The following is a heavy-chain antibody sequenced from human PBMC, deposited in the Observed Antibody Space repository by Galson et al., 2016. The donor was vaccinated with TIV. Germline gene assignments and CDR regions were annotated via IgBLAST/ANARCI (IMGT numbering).Heavy chain of an antibody. CDR2: TYYRSKWYN. J-gene: IGHJ6*02. CDR1: GDSVSSNSA. Sequence: CAISGDSVSSNSAWNWIRQSPSRGLEWLGRTYYRSKWYNDYALSVKSRITINPDTSKNQFSLQLNSKTPEDTAVYYCARDRTLPGYYYNGMDVWGQGTTVTVSS. D-gene: IGHD1/OR15-1a*01. CDR3: ARDRTLPGYYYNGMDV. V-gene: IGHV6-1*01.